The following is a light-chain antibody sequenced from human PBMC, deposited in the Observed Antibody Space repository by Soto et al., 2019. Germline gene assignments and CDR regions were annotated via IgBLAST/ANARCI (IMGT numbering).Light chain of an antibody. V-gene: IGKV2D-29*02. J-gene: IGKJ4*01. CDR3: MQSVQIPLT. Sequence: DVVLTQIPVSLSVTPGQPASMSCKSSQSLLHSDGRTYLYWYLQRPGQSPQLLIHEVSNRFSGVPDRFSGSGSGTDFTLKISRVEADDVGVYYCMQSVQIPLTFGGGTRVDIK. CDR2: EVS. CDR1: QSLLHSDGRTY.